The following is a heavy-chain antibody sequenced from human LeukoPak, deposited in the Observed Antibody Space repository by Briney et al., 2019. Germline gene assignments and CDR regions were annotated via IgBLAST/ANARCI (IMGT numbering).Heavy chain of an antibody. D-gene: IGHD6-13*01. Sequence: SETLSLTCTVSGDSISSCYWSWIRQPAGKGLEWIGRIYTTGSTNYNPSLKSRVTMSVDTSKNHFSLKLSSVTAADTAVYYCARGIAAAAKQGGFDFWGQGTLVTVSS. V-gene: IGHV4-4*07. CDR2: IYTTGST. CDR3: ARGIAAAAKQGGFDF. J-gene: IGHJ4*02. CDR1: GDSISSCY.